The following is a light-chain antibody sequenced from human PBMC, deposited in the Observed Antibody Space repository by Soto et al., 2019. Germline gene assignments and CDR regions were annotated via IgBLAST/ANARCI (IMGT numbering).Light chain of an antibody. CDR3: VYSTDTDTHV. CDR1: NTDVGQDNS. Sequence: QSVLTQPASVSGSRGQSITISCTGRNTDVGQDNSVSWYQQDPGKAPKLLIFEVTNRPSGVSSRFSGSRSANTASLTISGHPHDDEGYYFCVYSTDTDTHVFGTGTKVTVL. CDR2: EVT. V-gene: IGLV2-14*01. J-gene: IGLJ1*01.